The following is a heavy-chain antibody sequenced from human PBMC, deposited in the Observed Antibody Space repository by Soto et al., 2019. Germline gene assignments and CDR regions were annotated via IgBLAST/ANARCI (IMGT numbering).Heavy chain of an antibody. CDR2: INPNSGAT. CDR3: APHYPDSSGYFDH. Sequence: ASVKVSCKASGYMFTGDYMHWVRQAPGQGLEYMGWINPNSGATNYAQKFQGRVTMTWDTSISTAYVELSRMRSDDTAVYYWAPHYPDSSGYFDHWGQGTLVTVSS. D-gene: IGHD3-22*01. CDR1: GYMFTGDY. J-gene: IGHJ4*02. V-gene: IGHV1-2*02.